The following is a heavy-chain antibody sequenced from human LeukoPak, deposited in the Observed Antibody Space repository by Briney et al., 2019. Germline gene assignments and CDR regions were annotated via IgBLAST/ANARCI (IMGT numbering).Heavy chain of an antibody. Sequence: GGSLRLSCAASGFTFSSYAMTWVRQAPGKGLEWVAVISYDGSNKYYADSVKGRFTISRDNSKNTLYLQMNSLRAEDTAVYYCARARGWYYFDYWGQGTLVTVSS. V-gene: IGHV3-30-3*01. CDR3: ARARGWYYFDY. D-gene: IGHD6-19*01. CDR1: GFTFSSYA. CDR2: ISYDGSNK. J-gene: IGHJ4*02.